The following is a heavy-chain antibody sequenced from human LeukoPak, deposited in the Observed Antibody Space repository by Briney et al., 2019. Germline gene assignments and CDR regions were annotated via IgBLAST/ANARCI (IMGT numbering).Heavy chain of an antibody. J-gene: IGHJ4*02. CDR2: IYYSGST. D-gene: IGHD4-17*01. CDR1: GGSISSSSYY. Sequence: ASETLSLTCTVSGGSISSSSYYWGWIRQPPGKGLEWIGSIYYSGSTYYNPSLKSRVTISQDTSKNQFSLKLSSVTAADTAVYYCARSATVTTGYFDFWGQGTLVTVSS. CDR3: ARSATVTTGYFDF. V-gene: IGHV4-39*07.